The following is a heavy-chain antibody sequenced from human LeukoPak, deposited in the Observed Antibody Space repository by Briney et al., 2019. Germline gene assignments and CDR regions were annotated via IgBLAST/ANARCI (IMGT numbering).Heavy chain of an antibody. Sequence: GGSLRLPCAASGFTFSNYWMHWVRQAPGKGLVWVSRINGDGRSTTYADSVKGRFTISRDNAENTLYLHMNSLRADDTAVYYCARDFMYNTNCVGCWGQGTLVTVSS. CDR3: ARDFMYNTNCVGC. CDR1: GFTFSNYW. CDR2: INGDGRST. J-gene: IGHJ4*02. D-gene: IGHD2-2*01. V-gene: IGHV3-74*01.